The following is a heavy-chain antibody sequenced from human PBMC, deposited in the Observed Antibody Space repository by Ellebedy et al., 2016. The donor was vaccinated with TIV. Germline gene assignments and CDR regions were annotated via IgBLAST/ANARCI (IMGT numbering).Heavy chain of an antibody. CDR3: AGGGGKYSYGFL. CDR2: IYYSGST. Sequence: SETLSLXXTVSGGSISSGGYYWSWIRQHPGKGLEWIGYIYYSGSTYYNPSLKSRVTISVDTSKNQFSLKLSSVTAADTAVYYWAGGGGKYSYGFLWGQGTLVTVSS. D-gene: IGHD5-18*01. V-gene: IGHV4-31*03. CDR1: GGSISSGGYY. J-gene: IGHJ4*02.